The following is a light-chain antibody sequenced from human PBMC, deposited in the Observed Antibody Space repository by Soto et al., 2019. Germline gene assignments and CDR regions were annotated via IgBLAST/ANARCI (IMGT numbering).Light chain of an antibody. CDR1: SSDVGGYNY. CDR3: SSYTRSSTGV. J-gene: IGLJ2*01. Sequence: QSALPQPASVSGSPGQSITISCTGTSSDVGGYNYVSWYQQHPGKAPKLMIYEVSNRPSGVSNRFSGSKSGNTDSLTISGLQAEDEADYYCSSYTRSSTGVFGGGTKLTVL. CDR2: EVS. V-gene: IGLV2-14*01.